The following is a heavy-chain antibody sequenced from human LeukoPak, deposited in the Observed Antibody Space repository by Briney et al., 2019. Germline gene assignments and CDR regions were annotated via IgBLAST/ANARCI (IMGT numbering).Heavy chain of an antibody. Sequence: PSETLSLTCTVSGGSISSSSYYWGWIRQPPGKGLEWIGSFYYSGSTYYSPSLKRRVTISVDTSKNQFSLKLRSVTAADTAVYYCTRDGSGSRIPFDYWGQGTLVTVSS. CDR3: TRDGSGSRIPFDY. J-gene: IGHJ4*02. CDR1: GGSISSSSYY. V-gene: IGHV4-39*02. CDR2: FYYSGST. D-gene: IGHD1-26*01.